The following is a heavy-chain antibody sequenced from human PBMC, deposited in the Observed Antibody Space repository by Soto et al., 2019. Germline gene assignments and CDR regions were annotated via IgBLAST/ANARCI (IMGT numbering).Heavy chain of an antibody. J-gene: IGHJ5*02. CDR2: ISSSSSTI. CDR1: GFTFSSYS. Sequence: GGSLRLSCAASGFTFSSYSMNLVRQAPGKGLEWVSYISSSSSTIYYADSVKGRFTISRDNAKNSLYLQMNSLRDKDTAVYYCAREYYDILTGLNWFDPWGQGTLVTVSS. V-gene: IGHV3-48*02. CDR3: AREYYDILTGLNWFDP. D-gene: IGHD3-9*01.